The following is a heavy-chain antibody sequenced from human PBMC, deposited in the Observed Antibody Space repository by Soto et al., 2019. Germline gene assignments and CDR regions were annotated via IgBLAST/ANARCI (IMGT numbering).Heavy chain of an antibody. V-gene: IGHV1-69*13. D-gene: IGHD3-3*01. CDR1: GGTFSSYS. CDR3: ARGEVITIFGVVIHYYYGMDV. Sequence: SVNVSCKSSGGTFSSYSISWVRQAPGQGLECMGGITPIFGTANYAQKFQGRVTITADESTSTAYMELSSLRSEDTAVYYCARGEVITIFGVVIHYYYGMDVWGQGTTVTVSS. CDR2: ITPIFGTA. J-gene: IGHJ6*02.